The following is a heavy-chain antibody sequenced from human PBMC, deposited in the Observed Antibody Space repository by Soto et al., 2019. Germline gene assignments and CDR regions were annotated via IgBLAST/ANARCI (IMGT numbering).Heavy chain of an antibody. CDR2: ISADGNHK. D-gene: IGHD1-26*01. CDR3: ARWEQPLFDY. CDR1: GFNVSAYT. V-gene: IGHV3-30-3*01. Sequence: QVKLVESGGGVVQPGRSLRLSCAASGFNVSAYTMHWVRQAPGKGLEWVAVISADGNHKYYTGSVKGRFTISRDTSTNTLYLQMNSLRAEDTAVYYCARWEQPLFDYWGQGTLVTVSS. J-gene: IGHJ4*02.